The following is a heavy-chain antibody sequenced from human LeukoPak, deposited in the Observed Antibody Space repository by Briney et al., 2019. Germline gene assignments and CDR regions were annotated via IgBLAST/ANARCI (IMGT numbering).Heavy chain of an antibody. V-gene: IGHV4-34*01. J-gene: IGHJ3*02. D-gene: IGHD1-26*01. Sequence: SETLSLTCAVYGGSLSGSYWSWIRQPPGKGLEWIGEINHSGSTNYNPSLKSRVTISVDTSKNQFSLKLSSVTAADTAVYYCARGHRKWAATPGAFDIWGQGTMVTVSS. CDR3: ARGHRKWAATPGAFDI. CDR2: INHSGST. CDR1: GGSLSGSY.